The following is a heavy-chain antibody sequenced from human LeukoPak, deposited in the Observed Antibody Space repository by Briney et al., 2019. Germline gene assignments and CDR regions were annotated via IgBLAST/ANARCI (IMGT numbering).Heavy chain of an antibody. CDR2: ISASSSYI. CDR1: GFTFSRYS. CDR3: ARIRQELAPSNNLDS. Sequence: GGSLRLSCAASGFTFSRYSMIWVRQAPGKGLEWVSSISASSSYIYYADSLKGRFTISRDNAKNSLYLQMNSLRAEDTAVYFCARIRQELAPSNNLDSWGQGTQVTVSS. D-gene: IGHD1-1*01. J-gene: IGHJ4*02. V-gene: IGHV3-21*01.